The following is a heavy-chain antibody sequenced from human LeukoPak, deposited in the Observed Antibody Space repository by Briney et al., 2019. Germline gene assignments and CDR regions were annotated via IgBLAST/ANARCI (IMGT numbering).Heavy chain of an antibody. CDR2: IYHSGST. J-gene: IGHJ3*02. Sequence: SGTLSLTCAVSGGSISSSNWWSWVRQPPGKGLEWIGEIYHSGSTNYNPSLKSRVTISVDKSKNQFSLKLSSVTAADTAVYYCARSVGDILTGYSLVAFDIWGQGTMVTVSS. V-gene: IGHV4-4*02. CDR3: ARSVGDILTGYSLVAFDI. CDR1: GGSISSSNW. D-gene: IGHD3-9*01.